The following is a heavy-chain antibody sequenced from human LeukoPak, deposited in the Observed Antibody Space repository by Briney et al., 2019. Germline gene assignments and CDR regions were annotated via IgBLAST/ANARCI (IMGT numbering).Heavy chain of an antibody. CDR2: IYYSGST. V-gene: IGHV4-59*01. CDR1: GGSFSGYY. J-gene: IGHJ5*02. CDR3: ARDSSGWYRWFDP. D-gene: IGHD6-19*01. Sequence: SETLSLTCAVYGGSFSGYYWSWIRQPPGKGLEWIGSIYYSGSTNYNPSLKSRVTISVDTSKNQFSLKLSSVTAADTAVYYCARDSSGWYRWFDPWGQGTLVTVSS.